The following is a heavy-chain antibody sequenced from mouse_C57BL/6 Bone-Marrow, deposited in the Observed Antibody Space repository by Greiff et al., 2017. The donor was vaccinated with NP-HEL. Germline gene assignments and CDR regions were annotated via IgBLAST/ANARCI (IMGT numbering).Heavy chain of an antibody. V-gene: IGHV5-6*01. J-gene: IGHJ2*01. CDR3: ARAGTFHY. CDR2: ISSGGSYT. Sequence: EVKLMESGGDLVKPGGSLKLSCAASGFTFSSYGMSWVRQTPDKRLEWVATISSGGSYTYYPDSVKGRFTISRDNAKNTLYLQMSSLKSEDTAMYYCARAGTFHYWGQGTTLTVSS. CDR1: GFTFSSYG. D-gene: IGHD3-3*01.